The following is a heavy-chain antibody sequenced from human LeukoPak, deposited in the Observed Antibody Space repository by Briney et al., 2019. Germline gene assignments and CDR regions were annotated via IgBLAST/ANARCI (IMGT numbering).Heavy chain of an antibody. Sequence: SETLSLTCAVYGGSFSGYFWTWIRQPPGKGLEWIGEINHGGSTNYNPSLKSRVTISVDTSKNHFSLKLSSLTAADTAVYYCARGPPLTYDGSGYYFFDYWGQGTPVTVSS. CDR2: INHGGST. CDR1: GGSFSGYF. D-gene: IGHD3-22*01. CDR3: ARGPPLTYDGSGYYFFDY. J-gene: IGHJ4*02. V-gene: IGHV4-34*01.